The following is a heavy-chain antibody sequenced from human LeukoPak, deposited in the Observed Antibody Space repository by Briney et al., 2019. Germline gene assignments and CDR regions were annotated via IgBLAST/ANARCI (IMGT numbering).Heavy chain of an antibody. CDR2: IYSGGST. CDR1: GFTVSSNY. J-gene: IGHJ4*02. D-gene: IGHD3-22*01. Sequence: GGSLRLSCAASGFTVSSNYMRWVRQAPGKGLEWVSVIYSGGSTYYADSVKGRFTISRDNSKNTLYLQMNSLRAEDTAVYYCAKDRVSYYDSRGFFWGQGTLVTVSS. V-gene: IGHV3-53*05. CDR3: AKDRVSYYDSRGFF.